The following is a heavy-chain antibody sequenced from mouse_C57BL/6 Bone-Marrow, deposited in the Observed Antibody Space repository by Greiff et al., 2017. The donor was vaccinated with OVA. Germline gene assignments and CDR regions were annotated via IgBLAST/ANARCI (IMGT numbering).Heavy chain of an antibody. CDR2: ISYDGRN. CDR1: GYSITSGYY. Sequence: EVKLVESGPGLVKPSQSLSLTCSVTGYSITSGYYWNWIRQFPGNKLEWMGYISYDGRNNYNPSLQNRISITRDTSKNKCFLKLNSVTTEDTATYYCASYYDFWYFDVWGTGTTVTVSS. D-gene: IGHD2-4*01. J-gene: IGHJ1*03. CDR3: ASYYDFWYFDV. V-gene: IGHV3-6*01.